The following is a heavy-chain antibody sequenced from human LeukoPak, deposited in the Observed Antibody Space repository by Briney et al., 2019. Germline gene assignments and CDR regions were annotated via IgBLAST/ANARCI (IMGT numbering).Heavy chain of an antibody. CDR1: GFTFSSYS. J-gene: IGHJ4*02. Sequence: PGGSLRLSCAASGFTFSSYSMNWVRQAPGKGLEWVSSISSSSSYIYYADSVKGRLTISRDNAKNSLYLQMNSLRAEDTAVYYCARDRGSGSYGIFDYWGQGTLVTVSS. V-gene: IGHV3-21*01. D-gene: IGHD3-10*01. CDR3: ARDRGSGSYGIFDY. CDR2: ISSSSSYI.